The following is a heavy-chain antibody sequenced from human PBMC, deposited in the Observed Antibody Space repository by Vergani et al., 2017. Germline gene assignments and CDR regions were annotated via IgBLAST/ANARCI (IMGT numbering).Heavy chain of an antibody. CDR1: GFTFSGSA. CDR2: IRSKANSYAT. J-gene: IGHJ5*02. CDR3: TRQDIVATFTYP. D-gene: IGHD5-12*01. Sequence: EVQLVESGGGLVQPGGSLKLSCAASGFTFSGSAMHWVRQASGKGLEWVGRIRSKANSYATAYAASVKGRFTISRDDSKNTAYLQMNSLKTEDTAVYYCTRQDIVATFTYPWGQGTLVTVSS. V-gene: IGHV3-73*01.